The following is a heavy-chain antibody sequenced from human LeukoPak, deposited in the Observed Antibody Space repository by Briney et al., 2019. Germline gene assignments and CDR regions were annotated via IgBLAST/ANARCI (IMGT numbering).Heavy chain of an antibody. D-gene: IGHD2-15*01. CDR3: ARDHAAFDY. V-gene: IGHV4-61*02. J-gene: IGHJ4*02. CDR2: IYTSGST. Sequence: SQTLSLTCTVSGGSISSGSYYWSWIRQPAGKGLEWIGRIYTSGSTNYNPSLKSRVTISVDTSKNQFSLTLSSVTAADTAVYYCARDHAAFDYWGQGTLVTVSS. CDR1: GGSISSGSYY.